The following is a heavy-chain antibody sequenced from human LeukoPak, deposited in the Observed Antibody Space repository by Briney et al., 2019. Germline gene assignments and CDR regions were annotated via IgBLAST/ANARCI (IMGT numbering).Heavy chain of an antibody. CDR1: GFTFSSYA. CDR2: ISGSGGST. Sequence: GGSLRLSCAASGFTFSSYAMSWVRQAPGKGLEWVSGISGSGGSTFYADSVKGRFTIPRDNSKSTLYLQMNSLRAEDTAVYYCAKSPITSGSLYYSDYWGQGTLVTVSS. D-gene: IGHD3-16*01. CDR3: AKSPITSGSLYYSDY. J-gene: IGHJ4*02. V-gene: IGHV3-23*01.